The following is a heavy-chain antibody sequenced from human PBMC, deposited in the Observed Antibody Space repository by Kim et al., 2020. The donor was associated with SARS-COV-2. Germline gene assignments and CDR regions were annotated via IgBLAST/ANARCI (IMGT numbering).Heavy chain of an antibody. D-gene: IGHD6-19*01. Sequence: SQVTISVDTSKNQFSLKLSSVTAADTAVYYCARPARGFSSGWYAEDWFDPWGQGTLVTVSS. J-gene: IGHJ5*02. V-gene: IGHV4-34*01. CDR3: ARPARGFSSGWYAEDWFDP.